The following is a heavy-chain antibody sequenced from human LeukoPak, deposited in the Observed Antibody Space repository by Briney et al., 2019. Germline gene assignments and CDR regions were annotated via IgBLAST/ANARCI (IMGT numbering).Heavy chain of an antibody. CDR3: AKDRVYSYGYVAGGYFDY. CDR1: GFTFSSYA. Sequence: GRSLRLSCAASGFTFSSYAMSWVRQAPGKGLEWVSAISGSGGSTYYADSVKGRFTIPRDNSKNTLYLQMNSLRAEDTAVYYCAKDRVYSYGYVAGGYFDYWGQGTLVTVSS. J-gene: IGHJ4*02. CDR2: ISGSGGST. D-gene: IGHD5-18*01. V-gene: IGHV3-23*01.